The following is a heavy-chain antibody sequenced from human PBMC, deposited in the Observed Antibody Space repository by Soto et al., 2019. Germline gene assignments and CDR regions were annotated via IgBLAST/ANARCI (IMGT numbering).Heavy chain of an antibody. V-gene: IGHV1-69*13. D-gene: IGHD2-2*01. Sequence: SVKVSCKASGGTFGSYAISWVRQAPGQGLEWMGGIIPMFGSATYGQKFRGRVTITADESTSTAYMDLSSLRSEDSALYYCARGTRDCSTTSCYSPQGYYRQDMDVWGPGTTVTVSS. CDR1: GGTFGSYA. CDR2: IIPMFGSA. J-gene: IGHJ6*02. CDR3: ARGTRDCSTTSCYSPQGYYRQDMDV.